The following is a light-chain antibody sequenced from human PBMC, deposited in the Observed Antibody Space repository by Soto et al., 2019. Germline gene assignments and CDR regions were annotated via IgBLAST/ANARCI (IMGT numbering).Light chain of an antibody. V-gene: IGLV1-44*01. CDR2: CNN. CDR1: SSNIGSNT. J-gene: IGLJ2*01. CDR3: GASYDTLSGVV. Sequence: QSVLTQPPSASGTPGQRVTIACSGSSSNIGSNTVNWYQQLPGTAPKLLIYCNNQSPSGVPDRFSGSKSGTSAALAISGRQPAEEAAYYYGASYDTLSGVVFGGGTKLTVL.